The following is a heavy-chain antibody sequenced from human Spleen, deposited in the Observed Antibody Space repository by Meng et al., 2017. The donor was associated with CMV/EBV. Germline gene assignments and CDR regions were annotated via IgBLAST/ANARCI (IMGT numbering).Heavy chain of an antibody. CDR1: GGSVSIGSYY. CDR2: IYYSGST. V-gene: IGHV4-61*01. J-gene: IGHJ4*02. Sequence: SGGSVSIGSYYWSWIRQPPGKGLEWIGYIYYSGSTNYNPSLKSRVTIAVDTSKNQFSLKLSSVTAADTAVYYCARRAVAGTLAYFDYWGQGTLVTVSS. D-gene: IGHD6-19*01. CDR3: ARRAVAGTLAYFDY.